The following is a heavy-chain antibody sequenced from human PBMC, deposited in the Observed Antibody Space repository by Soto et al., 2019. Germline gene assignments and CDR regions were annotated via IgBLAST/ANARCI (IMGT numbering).Heavy chain of an antibody. CDR2: ISGSGGTT. J-gene: IGHJ6*02. V-gene: IGHV3-23*01. CDR3: TKMSHGDPDNYYSPMDV. Sequence: EVQVLESGGGLVQPGGSLRLSCAASGFSSRSFAMSWVREGPGKGLEWVASISGSGGTTYHADSVKGRFTISRDTFKNTLSLQMKNLRAADTAVYYCTKMSHGDPDNYYSPMDVWGQGTTVTVSS. CDR1: GFSSRSFA. D-gene: IGHD4-17*01.